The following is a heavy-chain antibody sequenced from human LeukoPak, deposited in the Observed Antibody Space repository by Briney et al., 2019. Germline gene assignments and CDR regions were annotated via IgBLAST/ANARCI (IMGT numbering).Heavy chain of an antibody. Sequence: GGSLRLSCAASGFTFSSYGMSWVRQAPGKGLEWVSAISGSGGSTYYADSVKGRFTISRDNSKNTLYLQMNSLRAEDTAVYYCAKDLRLGELSLSFGPWGQGTLVTVSS. CDR1: GFTFSSYG. J-gene: IGHJ5*02. CDR2: ISGSGGST. V-gene: IGHV3-23*01. D-gene: IGHD3-16*02. CDR3: AKDLRLGELSLSFGP.